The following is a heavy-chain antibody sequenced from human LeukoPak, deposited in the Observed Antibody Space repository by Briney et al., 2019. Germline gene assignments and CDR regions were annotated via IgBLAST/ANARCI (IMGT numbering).Heavy chain of an antibody. Sequence: SGGSLRLSCAASGFTFSNYWMHWVRQAPGKGLEYVSAICSNAACAYYADSVRGRFRISRDNSKNTVWLQMDNLRVEDMAVYYCVRRDGYNFVYWGRGTLVTVSS. J-gene: IGHJ4*02. CDR2: ICSNAACA. V-gene: IGHV3-64*02. CDR1: GFTFSNYW. D-gene: IGHD5-24*01. CDR3: VRRDGYNFVY.